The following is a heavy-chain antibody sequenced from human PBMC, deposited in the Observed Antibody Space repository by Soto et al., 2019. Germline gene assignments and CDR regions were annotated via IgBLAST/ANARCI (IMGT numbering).Heavy chain of an antibody. CDR2: MNPKSGNT. CDR3: ARGLVDSGGNCFDS. CDR1: AYSINSYD. Sequence: ASVKVSCKASAYSINSYDMNWVRQATGQGLEWMGWMNPKSGNTGFAEKFRGRVKMTWNTSTGTVYLEISSLRPEDTAVYYCARGLVDSGGNCFDSWGQGTQVTVSS. J-gene: IGHJ4*02. D-gene: IGHD4-17*01. V-gene: IGHV1-8*01.